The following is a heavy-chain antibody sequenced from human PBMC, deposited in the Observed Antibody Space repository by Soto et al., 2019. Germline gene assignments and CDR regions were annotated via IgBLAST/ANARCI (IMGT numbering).Heavy chain of an antibody. J-gene: IGHJ4*02. CDR3: AKKSSMVRGVILPFDY. Sequence: GGSLRLSCAASGFTFSSYAISWVRQAPGKGLEWVSAISGSGGSTYYADSVKGRFTISRDNSKNTLYLQMNSLRAEDTAVYYCAKKSSMVRGVILPFDYWGQGTLVTVSS. D-gene: IGHD3-10*01. CDR1: GFTFSSYA. V-gene: IGHV3-23*01. CDR2: ISGSGGST.